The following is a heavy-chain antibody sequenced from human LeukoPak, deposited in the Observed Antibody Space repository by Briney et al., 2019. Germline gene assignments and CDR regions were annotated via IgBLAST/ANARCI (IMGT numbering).Heavy chain of an antibody. Sequence: ASVKVSFKASGYTFSDYYMHWVRQAPGQGLEWMGWINPNSGDTNYAQKFQGRVTMTRGTPINTAYMELSRLRSDDTAVYYCARDGNFDIWGQGTMVTVSS. V-gene: IGHV1-2*02. CDR3: ARDGNFDI. CDR1: GYTFSDYY. J-gene: IGHJ3*02. CDR2: INPNSGDT. D-gene: IGHD1-1*01.